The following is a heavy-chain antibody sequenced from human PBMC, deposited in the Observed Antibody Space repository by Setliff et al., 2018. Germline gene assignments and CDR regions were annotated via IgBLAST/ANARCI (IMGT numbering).Heavy chain of an antibody. D-gene: IGHD3-22*01. J-gene: IGHJ3*01. Sequence: SCAASGFTFSSYSMTWVRQAPGKGLEWLSFISSSSNTIYYADSVKGRFTISRDNAGDSLFLQMNSLRAEDTAVYYCARTLGFYYDSSGYPVVHDALDLWGQGTMVTVSS. CDR2: ISSSSNTI. CDR3: ARTLGFYYDSSGYPVVHDALDL. V-gene: IGHV3-48*01. CDR1: GFTFSSYS.